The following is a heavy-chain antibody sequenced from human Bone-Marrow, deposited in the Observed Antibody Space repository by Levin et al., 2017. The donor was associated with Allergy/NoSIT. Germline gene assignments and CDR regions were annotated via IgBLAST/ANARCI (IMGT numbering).Heavy chain of an antibody. CDR1: GFTFSKFG. D-gene: IGHD4-17*01. J-gene: IGHJ5*02. CDR3: ARDPDSSDYDDDEWPRDWFDP. CDR2: ISSDGSQK. Sequence: GGSLRLSCVVSGFTFSKFGMHWVRQAPGKGLEWVALISSDGSQKHYSDSVKGRFTITRDNSRNTLFLQMNSLRVEDTALYFCARDPDSSDYDDDEWPRDWFDPWGQGTLVTVSS. V-gene: IGHV3-30*12.